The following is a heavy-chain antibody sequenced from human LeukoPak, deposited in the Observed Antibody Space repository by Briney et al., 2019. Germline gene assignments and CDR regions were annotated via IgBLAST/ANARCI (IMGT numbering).Heavy chain of an antibody. CDR2: IYPGDSDT. CDR3: ASGPYSRYYYYYYGMDV. CDR1: GYSFTSCW. V-gene: IGHV5-51*01. Sequence: GESLKISCKGSGYSFTSCWIGWVRQMPGKGLEWMGIIYPGDSDTRYSPSFQGQVTISADKSISTAYLQWSSLKASDTAMYYCASGPYSRYYYYYYGMDVWGQGTTVTVSS. D-gene: IGHD6-13*01. J-gene: IGHJ6*02.